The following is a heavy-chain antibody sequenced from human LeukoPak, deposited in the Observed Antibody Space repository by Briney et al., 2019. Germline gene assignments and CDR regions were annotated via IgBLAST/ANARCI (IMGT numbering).Heavy chain of an antibody. V-gene: IGHV3-64D*09. CDR2: ISSNGGST. CDR1: GFTFSSYA. J-gene: IGHJ4*02. D-gene: IGHD6-19*01. CDR3: AKCRAVDGQHSDY. Sequence: GGSLRLSCSASGFTFSSYAMHWVRQAPGKGLEYVSAISSNGGSTYYADSVKGRFTISRDNSKNTLYLQMSSLRAEDTAVYYCAKCRAVDGQHSDYWGQGTLVTVSS.